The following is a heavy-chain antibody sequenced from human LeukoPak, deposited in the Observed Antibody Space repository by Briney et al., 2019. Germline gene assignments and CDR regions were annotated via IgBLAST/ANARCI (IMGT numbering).Heavy chain of an antibody. Sequence: SETLSLTCAVSGYSISSGYYWGWIRQPPGKGLEWIGSIYHSGSTYYNPSLKSRVTISVDTSKNQFSLKLSSVTAADTAVYYWASGYFDWLNWFDPWGQGTLVTVSS. CDR3: ASGYFDWLNWFDP. CDR1: GYSISSGYY. J-gene: IGHJ5*02. CDR2: IYHSGST. D-gene: IGHD3-9*01. V-gene: IGHV4-38-2*01.